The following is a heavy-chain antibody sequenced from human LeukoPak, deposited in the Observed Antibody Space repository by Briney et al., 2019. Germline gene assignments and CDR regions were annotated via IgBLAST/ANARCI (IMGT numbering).Heavy chain of an antibody. J-gene: IGHJ6*03. Sequence: SETLSLTCTVSGGSISSYYWSWIRQPPGRGLEWIGYIYYSGSTNYNPSLKSRVTISVDTSKNQFSLKLSSVTAADTAVYYCARSETYYYYYMDVWGKGTTVTVSS. V-gene: IGHV4-59*13. CDR1: GGSISSYY. CDR2: IYYSGST. D-gene: IGHD1-14*01. CDR3: ARSETYYYYYMDV.